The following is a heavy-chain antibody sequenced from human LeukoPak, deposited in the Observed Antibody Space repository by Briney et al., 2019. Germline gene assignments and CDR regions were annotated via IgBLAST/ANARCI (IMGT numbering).Heavy chain of an antibody. CDR3: ARGPPLFDP. CDR2: ISISSNTI. CDR1: GFTFSSYW. Sequence: GGSLRLSCAASGFTFSSYWMHWVRQAPGKGLEWISYISISSNTIYYADSVKGRFTISRDNAKNSLYLQMNSLRAEDTAVYYCARGPPLFDPWGQGTLVTVSS. J-gene: IGHJ5*02. V-gene: IGHV3-48*04.